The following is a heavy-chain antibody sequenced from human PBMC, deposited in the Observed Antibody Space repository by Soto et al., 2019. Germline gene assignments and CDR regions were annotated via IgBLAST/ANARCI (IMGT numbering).Heavy chain of an antibody. J-gene: IGHJ5*02. CDR3: ARDKGYGDYAAYNWFDP. CDR2: ISAYNGNT. CDR1: GYTFTSYG. Sequence: ASVKVSCKASGYTFTSYGISWVRQAPGQGLEWMGWISAYNGNTNYAQKLQGRVTMTTDTSTSTAYMELRSLRSDDTAVYYCARDKGYGDYAAYNWFDPWGQGTLVTVSS. D-gene: IGHD4-17*01. V-gene: IGHV1-18*01.